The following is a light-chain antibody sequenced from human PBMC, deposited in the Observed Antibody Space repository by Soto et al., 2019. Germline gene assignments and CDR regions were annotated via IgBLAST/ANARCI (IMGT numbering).Light chain of an antibody. J-gene: IGKJ1*01. CDR1: QSVSRY. CDR2: DAS. V-gene: IGKV3-11*01. Sequence: EIVLTQSPATLSLSPGERATLSCRASQSVSRYLAWYQQQPGQAPRLLIYDASNRVPGIPARFSGSGSGTDFTLTISSLEPEDFVVYYCQQRSNWPWTFGQGTKVEIK. CDR3: QQRSNWPWT.